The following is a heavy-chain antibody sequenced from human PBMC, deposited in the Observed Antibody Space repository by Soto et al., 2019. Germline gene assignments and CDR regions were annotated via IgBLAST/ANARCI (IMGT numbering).Heavy chain of an antibody. D-gene: IGHD3-3*01. CDR1: GGPIISSSDY. Sequence: SETLPVTRSVVGGPIISSSDYWGWIRQPPGKGLEWIGRIYYSGSTYYNPALKSRVTISVDTSKNQFSLKLSSVTAADTAVYYCARHGYGLRLLERLLPTYFGFWGQGTLVNVSS. V-gene: IGHV4-39*01. J-gene: IGHJ4*03. CDR2: IYYSGST. CDR3: ARHGYGLRLLERLLPTYFGF.